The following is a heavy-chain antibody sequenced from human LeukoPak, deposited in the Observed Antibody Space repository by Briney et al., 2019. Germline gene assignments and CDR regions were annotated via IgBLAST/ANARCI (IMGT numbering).Heavy chain of an antibody. Sequence: PSETLSLTCTVSGGSISSYYWSWIRQPPGKGLEWIGYIYYSGSTNYNPPLKSRVTISVDTSKNHFSLKLSSVTAADTAVYYCARAGIGHGEYFQHWGQGTLVTVSS. V-gene: IGHV4-59*01. D-gene: IGHD6-13*01. J-gene: IGHJ1*01. CDR3: ARAGIGHGEYFQH. CDR1: GGSISSYY. CDR2: IYYSGST.